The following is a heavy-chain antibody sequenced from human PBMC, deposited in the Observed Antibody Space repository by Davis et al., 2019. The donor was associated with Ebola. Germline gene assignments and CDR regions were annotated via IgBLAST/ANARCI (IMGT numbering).Heavy chain of an antibody. CDR1: GYTFTSYY. J-gene: IGHJ5*02. CDR3: ARGYDVLTGYYGPHGS. V-gene: IGHV1-2*02. Sequence: VSVKVSCKASGYTFTSYYMHWVRQAPGQGLEWMGWINPNSGGTNYAQKFQGRVTMTRDTSISTAYMELSGLRSEDTAVYYCARGYDVLTGYYGPHGSWGQGTLVTVSS. D-gene: IGHD3-9*01. CDR2: INPNSGGT.